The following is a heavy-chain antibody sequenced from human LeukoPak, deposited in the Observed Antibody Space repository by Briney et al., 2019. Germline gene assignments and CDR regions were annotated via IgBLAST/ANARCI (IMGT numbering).Heavy chain of an antibody. V-gene: IGHV4-4*07. Sequence: SETLSLTCDVSGTSISINYWSWIRQPAGKGLEWIGRFDTDGTTNSNPSLKSRVTLSMDMSRNQFSLRLTSVTAADTAVYYCAREVTTAAHVYYYIDVWGKGTTVTVSS. CDR1: GTSISINY. CDR3: AREVTTAAHVYYYIDV. CDR2: FDTDGTT. D-gene: IGHD4-11*01. J-gene: IGHJ6*03.